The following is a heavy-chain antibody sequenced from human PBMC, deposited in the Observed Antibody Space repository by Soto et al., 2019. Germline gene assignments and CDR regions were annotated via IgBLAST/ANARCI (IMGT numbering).Heavy chain of an antibody. CDR1: GYSFTSYW. Sequence: GESLKISCKGSGYSFTSYWIGWVRQMPGKGLEWMGIIYPGDSDTRYSPSFQGQVTISADKSISTAYLQWSSLKASDTAMYYCARKHGSGYNYTWFDPWGQGTLVTVSS. V-gene: IGHV5-51*01. CDR3: ARKHGSGYNYTWFDP. J-gene: IGHJ5*02. CDR2: IYPGDSDT. D-gene: IGHD5-12*01.